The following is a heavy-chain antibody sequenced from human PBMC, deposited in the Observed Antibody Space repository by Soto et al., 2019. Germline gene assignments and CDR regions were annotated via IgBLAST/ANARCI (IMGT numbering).Heavy chain of an antibody. V-gene: IGHV5-51*01. Sequence: GESLKISCKASGYSFTDFWIAWVRQMPGKGPEWMGLIYPGDSDTRYNPPFQGQVTISADKSVTTIYLQWSSLKASDTAMYFCATRYSGSYYFDYWGQGTQVTVYS. CDR1: GYSFTDFW. CDR2: IYPGDSDT. D-gene: IGHD5-12*01. CDR3: ATRYSGSYYFDY. J-gene: IGHJ4*02.